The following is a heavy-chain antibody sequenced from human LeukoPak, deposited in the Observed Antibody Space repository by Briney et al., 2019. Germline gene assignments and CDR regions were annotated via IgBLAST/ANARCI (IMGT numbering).Heavy chain of an antibody. V-gene: IGHV3-72*01. CDR3: SREGGQGDQSAFDL. D-gene: IGHD2-21*01. J-gene: IGHJ3*01. CDR1: GFTFSDYI. CDR2: IRRKRNGYTT. Sequence: GGSLRLSCAASGFTFSDYILGWVRQAPGKGLEWVGRIRRKRNGYTTEFAASVKGRFTISRDDSENSLYPHMNNLKTEDTAVYHCSREGGQGDQSAFDLCGQGTILSVSS.